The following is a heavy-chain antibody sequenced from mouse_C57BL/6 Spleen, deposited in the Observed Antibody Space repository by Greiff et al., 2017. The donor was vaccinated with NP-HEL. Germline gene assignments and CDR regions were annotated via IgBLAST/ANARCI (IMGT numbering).Heavy chain of an antibody. D-gene: IGHD2-4*01. CDR1: GYSFTGYF. CDR2: INPYNGDT. J-gene: IGHJ4*01. Sequence: VQLQQSGPELVKPGDSVKISCKASGYSFTGYFMNWVMQSHGKSLEWIGRINPYNGDTFYNQKFKGKATLTVDKSSSTAHMELRSLTSEDSAVYYCARNGDYDGSLYAMDYWGQGTSVTVSS. CDR3: ARNGDYDGSLYAMDY. V-gene: IGHV1-20*01.